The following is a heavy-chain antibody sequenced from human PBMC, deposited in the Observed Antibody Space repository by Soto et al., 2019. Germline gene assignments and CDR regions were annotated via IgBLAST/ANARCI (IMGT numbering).Heavy chain of an antibody. CDR2: IKQDGSEK. CDR1: GFTFSSYW. D-gene: IGHD6-6*01. J-gene: IGHJ4*02. Sequence: EVQLVESGGGLVQPGGSLRLSCAASGFTFSSYWMSWVRQAPGKGLEWVANIKQDGSEKYYVDSVRGRFTISRDNAKNPLYLQMNSRRAEDTAVYYWARESIAARAFDSGAREPWSPSPQ. CDR3: ARESIAARAFDS. V-gene: IGHV3-7*03.